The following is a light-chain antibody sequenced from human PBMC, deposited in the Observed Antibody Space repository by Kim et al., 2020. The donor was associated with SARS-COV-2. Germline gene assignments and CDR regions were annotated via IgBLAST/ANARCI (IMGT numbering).Light chain of an antibody. Sequence: QSVLTQSPSASGTPGQRVTISCSGGSSNVGTNYVHWYQQLPGTAPKPLIYKDRQRPSGVPDRFSGSKSGTYASLAISGLQSEDEADYYCATWDDSLSGPVFGGGTKVTVL. CDR3: ATWDDSLSGPV. CDR2: KDR. V-gene: IGLV1-47*01. CDR1: SSNVGTNY. J-gene: IGLJ3*02.